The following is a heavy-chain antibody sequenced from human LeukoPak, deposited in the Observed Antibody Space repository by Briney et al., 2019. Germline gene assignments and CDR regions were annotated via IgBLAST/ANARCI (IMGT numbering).Heavy chain of an antibody. CDR3: AREPGD. D-gene: IGHD1-14*01. V-gene: IGHV4-34*01. CDR1: GGSFSGYY. J-gene: IGHJ4*02. CDR2: INRSGST. Sequence: SETLSLTCAVYGGSFSGYYWSWIRQPPGKGLEWIGEINRSGSTNYNPSLKSRVTISVDTSKNQFSLKLSSVTAADTAAYYCAREPGDWGQGTLVTVSS.